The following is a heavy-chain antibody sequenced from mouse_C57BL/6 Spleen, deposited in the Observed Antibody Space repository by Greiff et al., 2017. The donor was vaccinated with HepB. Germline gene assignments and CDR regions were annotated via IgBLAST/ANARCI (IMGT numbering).Heavy chain of an antibody. Sequence: EVQLVESGPGLVKPSQSLSLTCSVTGYSITSGYYWNWIRQFPGNKLEWMGYISYDGSNNYNPSLKNRISITRDTSKNQFFLKLNSVTTEDTATYYCARTRETFDYWGQGTTLTVSS. CDR1: GYSITSGYY. CDR2: ISYDGSN. V-gene: IGHV3-6*01. CDR3: ARTRETFDY. J-gene: IGHJ2*01.